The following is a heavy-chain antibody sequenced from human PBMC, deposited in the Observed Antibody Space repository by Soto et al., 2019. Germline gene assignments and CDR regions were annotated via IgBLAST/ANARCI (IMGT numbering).Heavy chain of an antibody. J-gene: IGHJ4*02. CDR2: IYYSGST. CDR3: ARTYYDFWFFDY. D-gene: IGHD3-3*01. Sequence: PSETLSLTCTVSGGSISSSSYYWGWIRQPPGKGLEWIGSIYYSGSTYYNPSLKSRVTISVDTSKNQFSLKLSSVTAADTAVYYCARTYYDFWFFDYWGQGTLVTVSS. CDR1: GGSISSSSYY. V-gene: IGHV4-39*01.